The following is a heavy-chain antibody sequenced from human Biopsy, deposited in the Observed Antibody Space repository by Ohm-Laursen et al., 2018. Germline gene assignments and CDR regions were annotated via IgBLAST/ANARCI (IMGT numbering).Heavy chain of an antibody. CDR1: GFTFSTYW. Sequence: GSLRLSCAASGFTFSTYWMTWVRQAPGKGLEWVANIKRDGCQSNHADSVKGRFTISRDNAKNSLYLEMNSLRAEDTAVYYCARDIWLVRLETATMQYSHMDVWGQGTAVSVSS. CDR3: ARDIWLVRLETATMQYSHMDV. J-gene: IGHJ6*02. V-gene: IGHV3-7*03. D-gene: IGHD5-24*01. CDR2: IKRDGCQS.